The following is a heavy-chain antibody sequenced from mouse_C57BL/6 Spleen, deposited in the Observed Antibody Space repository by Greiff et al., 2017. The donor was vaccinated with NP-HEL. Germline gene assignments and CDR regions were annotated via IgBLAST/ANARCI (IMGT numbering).Heavy chain of an antibody. CDR2: ISSGSSTI. Sequence: DVMLVESGGGLVKPGGSLKLSCAASGFTFSDYGMHWVRQAPEKGLEWVAYISSGSSTIYYADTVKGRFTISRDNAKNTLFLQMTSLRSEDTAMYYCARVYDYDAVYYAMDYWGQGTSVTVSS. J-gene: IGHJ4*01. CDR3: ARVYDYDAVYYAMDY. CDR1: GFTFSDYG. D-gene: IGHD2-4*01. V-gene: IGHV5-17*01.